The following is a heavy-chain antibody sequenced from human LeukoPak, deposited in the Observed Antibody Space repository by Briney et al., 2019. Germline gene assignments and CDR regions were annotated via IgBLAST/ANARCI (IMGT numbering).Heavy chain of an antibody. CDR1: GYAISSGYY. CDR3: ARGIGGYFDY. D-gene: IGHD2/OR15-2a*01. CDR2: VEHSGST. J-gene: IGHJ4*02. Sequence: PSETLSLTCAVSGYAISSGYYWGCVREPPVKGLEWSGSVEHSGSTYYTTSLKSRVTISVDTSKNQFSRKPSPVTAADPAVHYCARGIGGYFDYWGQGTLVTVSS. V-gene: IGHV4-38-2*01.